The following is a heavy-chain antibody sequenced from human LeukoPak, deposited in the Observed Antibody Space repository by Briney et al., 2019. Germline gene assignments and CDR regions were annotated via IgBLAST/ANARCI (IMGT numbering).Heavy chain of an antibody. D-gene: IGHD6-6*01. CDR3: AREDTSSSGRYFNWFDP. Sequence: ASVKVSCKASGYTFTCYYMHWVREAPGQGVEWMGWINPNIGSTNYAQNFHGRVTIPRDTSISTAYMELSRLRSDDTAVYYCAREDTSSSGRYFNWFDPWGQGTLVTVSS. CDR1: GYTFTCYY. CDR2: INPNIGST. V-gene: IGHV1-2*02. J-gene: IGHJ5*02.